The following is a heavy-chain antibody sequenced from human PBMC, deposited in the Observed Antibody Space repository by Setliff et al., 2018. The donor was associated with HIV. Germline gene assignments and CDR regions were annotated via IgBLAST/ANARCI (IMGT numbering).Heavy chain of an antibody. V-gene: IGHV1-2*02. CDR1: GYTFTSYY. CDR3: ARQLSNSLDY. D-gene: IGHD7-27*01. Sequence: ASVKVSCKASGYTFTSYYMHWVRQAPGQGLEWMAWISPSNGDTTIPQRFRGRVTMTRDTSINTAYMELNSLRSDDTAVYYCARQLSNSLDYWGQGTLVTVSS. CDR2: ISPSNGDT. J-gene: IGHJ4*02.